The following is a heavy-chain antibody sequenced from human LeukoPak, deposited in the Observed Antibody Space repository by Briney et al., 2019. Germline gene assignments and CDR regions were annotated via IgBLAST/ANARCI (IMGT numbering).Heavy chain of an antibody. Sequence: GGSLRLSCAASGFTFSSYGMHWVRQAPGKGLEWVAFIRYGGSNKYYADSVKGRFTISRDNSKNTLYLQMNSLRAEDTAVYYCAKDGPILLWFGESNNWFDPWGQGTLVTVSS. CDR2: IRYGGSNK. D-gene: IGHD3-10*01. CDR1: GFTFSSYG. J-gene: IGHJ5*02. V-gene: IGHV3-30*02. CDR3: AKDGPILLWFGESNNWFDP.